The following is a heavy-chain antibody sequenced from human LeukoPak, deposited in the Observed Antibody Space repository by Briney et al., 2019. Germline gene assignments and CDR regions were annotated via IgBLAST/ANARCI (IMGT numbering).Heavy chain of an antibody. CDR3: ARTQSGVPSFDL. J-gene: IGHJ3*01. CDR2: ISSSSAYI. V-gene: IGHV3-21*01. D-gene: IGHD2-8*01. CDR1: GFTFSSYG. Sequence: PGGSLRLSCAASGFTFSSYGMNWVRQAPGKGLEWVSSISSSSAYIYYADSVKGRFTISRDNAKNSLHLQMNSLRVEDTAAYYCARTQSGVPSFDLWGQGTMVTVSS.